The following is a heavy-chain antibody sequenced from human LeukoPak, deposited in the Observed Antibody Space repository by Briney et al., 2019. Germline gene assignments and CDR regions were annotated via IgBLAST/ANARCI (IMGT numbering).Heavy chain of an antibody. CDR1: GGSISSGSYY. Sequence: SQTLSLTCTVSGGSISSGSYYWSWIRQPAGKGLEWIGRIYTSGSTNYNPSLKSRVTISVDTSKNQFSLKLSSVTAADTAVYYCARAIREDAFDIWGQGTMVTVSS. CDR3: ARAIREDAFDI. J-gene: IGHJ3*02. D-gene: IGHD3-3*01. CDR2: IYTSGST. V-gene: IGHV4-61*02.